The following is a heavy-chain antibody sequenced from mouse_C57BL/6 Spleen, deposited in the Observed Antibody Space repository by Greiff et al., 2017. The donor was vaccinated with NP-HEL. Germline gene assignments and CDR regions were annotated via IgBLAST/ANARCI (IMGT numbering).Heavy chain of an antibody. CDR3: ARAGDWLRPYAMDY. D-gene: IGHD2-2*01. J-gene: IGHJ4*01. CDR1: GYTFTDYN. CDR2: INPNNGGT. Sequence: EVQLQQSGPELVKPGASVKMSCKASGYTFTDYNMHWVKQSHGKSLEWIGYINPNNGGTSYNQKFKGKATLTVTKSSSTAYMELRSLTSEDSAVYYCARAGDWLRPYAMDYWGQGTSVTVSS. V-gene: IGHV1-22*01.